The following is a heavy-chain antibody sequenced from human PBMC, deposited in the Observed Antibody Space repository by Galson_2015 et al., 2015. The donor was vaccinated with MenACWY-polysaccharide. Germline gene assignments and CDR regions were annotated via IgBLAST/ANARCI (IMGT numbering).Heavy chain of an antibody. Sequence: QSGAEVKKPGESLKISCKGSGFRFPPYWIAWVRQVPGKGLEWMGVVYLADSETRYSPSFQGQVTFSADGSTMTASLQWSSLKASDTATYDSARLHGVAGKGDLRQHGRDVWGQGTT. D-gene: IGHD6-19*01. J-gene: IGHJ6*02. CDR2: VYLADSET. CDR3: ARLHGVAGKGDLRQHGRDV. V-gene: IGHV5-51*03. CDR1: GFRFPPYW.